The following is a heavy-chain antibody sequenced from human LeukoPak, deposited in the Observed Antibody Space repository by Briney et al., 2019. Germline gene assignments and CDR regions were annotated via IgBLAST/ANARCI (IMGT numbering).Heavy chain of an antibody. CDR3: ARDSDCSGGSCYGVDV. Sequence: GGSLRLSCAASGFTFSDYYMSWIRQDPGKGLEWVSYISSSGSTIYYADSVKGRFTISRDNAKNSLYLQMNSLRAEDTAVYYCARDSDCSGGSCYGVDVWGQGTTVTVSS. CDR1: GFTFSDYY. D-gene: IGHD2-15*01. CDR2: ISSSGSTI. V-gene: IGHV3-11*01. J-gene: IGHJ6*02.